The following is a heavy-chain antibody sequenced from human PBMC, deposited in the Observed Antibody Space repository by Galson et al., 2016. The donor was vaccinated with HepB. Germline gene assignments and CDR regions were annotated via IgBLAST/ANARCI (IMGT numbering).Heavy chain of an antibody. CDR1: GFTFLDHG. J-gene: IGHJ5*02. CDR2: ISFDGNYK. D-gene: IGHD5-24*01. V-gene: IGHV3-30*18. CDR3: AKERKVPGIKWLDA. Sequence: SLRLSCAASGFTFLDHGMDWVRQAPGKGLEWVALISFDGNYKYYADSLKGRFSVSRDNSNNTLYLQMDSLRVADTAVYYCAKERKVPGIKWLDAWGQGTLVTVSS.